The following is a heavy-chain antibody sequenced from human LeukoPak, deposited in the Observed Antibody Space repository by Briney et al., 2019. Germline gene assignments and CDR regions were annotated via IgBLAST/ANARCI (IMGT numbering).Heavy chain of an antibody. Sequence: GGSLRLSCAASGFTFSSYGMHWVRQAPGKGLEWVAFIRYDGSNKYYADSVKGRFTISRDNAKNSLYLQMNSLRAEDTAVYYCARETITDYWGQGTLVTVSS. D-gene: IGHD5-12*01. CDR1: GFTFSSYG. CDR2: IRYDGSNK. V-gene: IGHV3-30*02. J-gene: IGHJ4*02. CDR3: ARETITDY.